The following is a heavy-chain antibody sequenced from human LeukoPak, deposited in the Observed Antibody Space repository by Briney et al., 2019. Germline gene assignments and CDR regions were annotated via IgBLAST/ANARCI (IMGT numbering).Heavy chain of an antibody. CDR3: ARVAYGSTEYYFDY. Sequence: PGGSLRLSCAASGFTFSSYAMSWVRQATGKGLEWVSAIGTAGDTYYPGSVKGRFTISRENAKNSLYLQMNSLRAGDTAVYYCARVAYGSTEYYFDYWGQGTLVTVSS. CDR2: IGTAGDT. J-gene: IGHJ4*02. V-gene: IGHV3-13*01. CDR1: GFTFSSYA. D-gene: IGHD3-10*01.